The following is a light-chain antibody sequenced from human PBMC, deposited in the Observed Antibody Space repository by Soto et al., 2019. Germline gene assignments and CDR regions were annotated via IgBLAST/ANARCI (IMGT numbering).Light chain of an antibody. CDR3: QQRSNWPIT. J-gene: IGKJ5*01. CDR2: DVS. Sequence: EVVLTQSPVTLSLSPGERATLSCRASQSFRGLLAWYQQKPGQAPRLLIYDVSTRATGIPARFSGSGSRTDFILTISSLEPEDFAVYYCQQRSNWPITFGQGTRLEIK. CDR1: QSFRGL. V-gene: IGKV3-11*01.